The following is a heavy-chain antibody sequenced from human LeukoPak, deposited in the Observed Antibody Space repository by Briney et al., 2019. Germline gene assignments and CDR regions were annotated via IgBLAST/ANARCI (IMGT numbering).Heavy chain of an antibody. Sequence: PGGSLRLSCAASGFTFSSYGMQWVRQAPGKGLEWVAVIWYDGSIEYSADSVKGRFTISRDNSKNTLYLQMNSLRAEDTAVYYCAKDNYYDSSAYYRTFDYWGQGTLVTVSS. J-gene: IGHJ4*02. CDR2: IWYDGSIE. CDR3: AKDNYYDSSAYYRTFDY. CDR1: GFTFSSYG. V-gene: IGHV3-30*02. D-gene: IGHD3-22*01.